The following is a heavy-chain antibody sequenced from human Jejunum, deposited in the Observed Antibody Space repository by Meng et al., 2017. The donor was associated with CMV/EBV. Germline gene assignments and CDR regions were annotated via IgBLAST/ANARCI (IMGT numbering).Heavy chain of an antibody. Sequence: QVQLVQSGADVKKPGASVKVSYKASIYTFTGYYIHWVRQAPGQGLEWLAIISYDGTNKYYADSLKGRFTISRDNSKNTAFLQMNSLRPDDTGVYYCTSDYGGFDPWGQGTLVTVSS. CDR1: IYTFTGYY. J-gene: IGHJ5*02. CDR3: TSDYGGFDP. D-gene: IGHD4/OR15-4a*01. V-gene: IGHV3-30-3*01. CDR2: ISYDGTNK.